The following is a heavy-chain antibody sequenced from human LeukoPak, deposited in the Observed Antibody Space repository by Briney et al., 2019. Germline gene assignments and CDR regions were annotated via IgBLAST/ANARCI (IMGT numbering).Heavy chain of an antibody. D-gene: IGHD5-12*01. Sequence: GGSLRLSCAASGFTFSTYAMSWVRQAPGTGLEWVSAISGSGGSTYYADSVKGRFTISRDKSKNTLYLQMNSLRAEYTAVYYCAKARGYSGYDSLDYWGQGTLVTVSS. CDR3: AKARGYSGYDSLDY. J-gene: IGHJ4*02. CDR2: ISGSGGST. CDR1: GFTFSTYA. V-gene: IGHV3-23*01.